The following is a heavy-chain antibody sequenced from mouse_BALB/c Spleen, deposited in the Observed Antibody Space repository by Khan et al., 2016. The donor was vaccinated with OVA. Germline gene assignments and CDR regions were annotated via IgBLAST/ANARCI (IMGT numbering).Heavy chain of an antibody. V-gene: IGHV1-20*02. CDR3: ARWGLLRTFDY. J-gene: IGHJ2*01. D-gene: IGHD1-1*01. Sequence: EVQLQQSGPELVKPGASVKISCKASGYSFTGYFMNWVMQSHGKSLEWIGRINPYNGDTFYNQKFKGKATLTVDKSSSTAHMELRSLASEDSAFYYCARWGLLRTFDYWGQGTTLTVSS. CDR2: INPYNGDT. CDR1: GYSFTGYF.